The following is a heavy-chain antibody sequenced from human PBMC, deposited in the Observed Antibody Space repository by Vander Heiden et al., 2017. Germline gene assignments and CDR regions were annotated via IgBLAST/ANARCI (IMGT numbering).Heavy chain of an antibody. J-gene: IGHJ1*01. V-gene: IGHV3-30*01. CDR3: ARGGLYCTSTSCSKLGDH. CDR1: GFSFNSFA. Sequence: QVQLVESGGGVVQPGRSLRLSCAASGFSFNSFAMHWVRQAPGKGLEWVAVISYDGSNKYYADSVKGRFAMSRDNSKNTLYLQMNSLRAEDTALYYCARGGLYCTSTSCSKLGDHWGQGTQVTVSS. D-gene: IGHD2-2*01. CDR2: ISYDGSNK.